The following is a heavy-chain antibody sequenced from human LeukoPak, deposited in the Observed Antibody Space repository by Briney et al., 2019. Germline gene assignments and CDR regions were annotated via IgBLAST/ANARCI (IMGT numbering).Heavy chain of an antibody. CDR2: INPSGGST. Sequence: ASVRVSCKASGYTFNSYYVHWVGQAPGQGLEWMGIINPSGGSTSYAQKFQGRVTMTRDTSTSTVYMELSSLRSEDTAVYYCARESYGEEDNWGQGTLVTVSS. CDR1: GYTFNSYY. J-gene: IGHJ4*02. CDR3: ARESYGEEDN. V-gene: IGHV1-46*02. D-gene: IGHD4-17*01.